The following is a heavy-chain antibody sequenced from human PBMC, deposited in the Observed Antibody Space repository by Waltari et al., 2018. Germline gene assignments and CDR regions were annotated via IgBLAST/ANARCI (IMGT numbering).Heavy chain of an antibody. CDR2: MNRNSGNT. CDR1: GYTFNSSD. D-gene: IGHD5-12*01. CDR3: ARAGYSGDDFDD. V-gene: IGHV1-8*01. J-gene: IGHJ4*02. Sequence: QVQLVQSGVEVKKPGASVKVSCKAYGYTFNSSDITLARQSSGHWLESMGRMNRNSGNTGYAEKFQGRVTMTRNTSISTAYMELSSLRSEDTAGYYCARAGYSGDDFDDGGQGTLVTVSS.